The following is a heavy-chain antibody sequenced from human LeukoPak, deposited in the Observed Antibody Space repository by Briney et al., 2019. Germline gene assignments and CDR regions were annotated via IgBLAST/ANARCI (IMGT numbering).Heavy chain of an antibody. J-gene: IGHJ4*02. Sequence: GGSLRLSCAASGFTFSSYAMSWVRQAPGKGLEWVSAISGSGGSTYYADSVKGRFTISRDNSKNTLYLQMNSLRAEDTAVYYCAKSVFRGIAAAGTFYFDYWGQGTLVTVSS. CDR3: AKSVFRGIAAAGTFYFDY. D-gene: IGHD6-13*01. V-gene: IGHV3-23*01. CDR1: GFTFSSYA. CDR2: ISGSGGST.